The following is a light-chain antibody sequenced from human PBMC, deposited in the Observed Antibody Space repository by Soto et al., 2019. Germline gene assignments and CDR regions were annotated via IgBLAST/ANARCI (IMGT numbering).Light chain of an antibody. V-gene: IGLV2-14*01. CDR1: SSDVGGYDF. CDR3: ISYTSSSTRV. CDR2: DVS. J-gene: IGLJ2*01. Sequence: QSALTQPASVSGSPGQSITISCTGTSSDVGGYDFVSWYQQHPGKAPKLMIYDVSNRPSGVSDRFSGSKSGDTASLTISGLQAEDDAAYYCISYTSSSTRVFGGGTKLTVL.